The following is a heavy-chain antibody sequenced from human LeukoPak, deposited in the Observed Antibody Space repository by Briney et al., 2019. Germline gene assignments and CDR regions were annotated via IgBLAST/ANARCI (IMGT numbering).Heavy chain of an antibody. Sequence: PGGSLRLSCAAPGFTFSTYALSWVRPAPGKGLAWVSGIGGSGGTYYTDSVKGRFTISRDNAKNTLYLQMNTLRAEDTAVYYCVKMVRGVISTFHYWGQGTLVTVSS. CDR2: IGGSGGT. D-gene: IGHD3-10*01. CDR3: VKMVRGVISTFHY. V-gene: IGHV3-23*01. CDR1: GFTFSTYA. J-gene: IGHJ4*02.